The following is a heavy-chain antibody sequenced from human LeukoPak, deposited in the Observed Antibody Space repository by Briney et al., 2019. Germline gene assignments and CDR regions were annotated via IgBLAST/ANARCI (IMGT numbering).Heavy chain of an antibody. CDR1: GLNFDDSA. CDR2: ISAEGGST. V-gene: IGHV3-43*02. CDR3: AKESGKFDY. Sequence: PGGALRLSCVASGLNFDDSAMHWVRQAPGKGLEWVSLISAEGGSTFSADSVKGRFSISRDNSKNSLYLQMNSLRSEDTAMYYCAKESGKFDYWGQGTLVAASS. J-gene: IGHJ4*02.